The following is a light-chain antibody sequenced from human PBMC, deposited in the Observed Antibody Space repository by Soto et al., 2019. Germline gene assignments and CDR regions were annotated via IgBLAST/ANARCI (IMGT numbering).Light chain of an antibody. Sequence: AIRMTQSPSSFSASTGDRVTITCRASQGIRSYLAWYQQKPGKAPKLLIYAASTLQSGVPSRFSGSGSGTEFTLTISCLQSEDFATYYCQQYYSYPLTVGGGTKVEIK. CDR1: QGIRSY. J-gene: IGKJ4*02. CDR3: QQYYSYPLT. CDR2: AAS. V-gene: IGKV1-8*01.